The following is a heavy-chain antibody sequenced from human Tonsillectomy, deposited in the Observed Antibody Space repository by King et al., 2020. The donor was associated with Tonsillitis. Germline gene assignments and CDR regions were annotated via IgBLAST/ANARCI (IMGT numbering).Heavy chain of an antibody. J-gene: IGHJ4*02. CDR3: AKGTAARRGCVDY. CDR1: GFTFEDYA. V-gene: IGHV3-9*01. CDR2: LSWNSDNT. D-gene: IGHD6-6*01. Sequence: VQLVESGGGSVQPGRSLRLTCAASGFTFEDYAMHWVRQAPGKGLEWVSGLSWNSDNTNYADSVKGRFTISRDNAKNSLYLQMNSLRAEDTALYYCAKGTAARRGCVDYWGQGALVTVSS.